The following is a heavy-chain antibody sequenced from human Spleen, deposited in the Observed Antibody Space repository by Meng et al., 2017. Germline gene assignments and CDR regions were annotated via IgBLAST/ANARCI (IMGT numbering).Heavy chain of an antibody. CDR1: GGSFSDYY. Sequence: HVQLQERGVGLLNPSVTLSLTCAVYGGSFSDYYWSWIRQPPGKGLEWIGEINHSGSTNYNPSLESRATISVDTSQNNLSLKLSSVTAADSAVYYCARGPTTMAHDFDYWGQGTLVTVTS. CDR2: INHSGST. CDR3: ARGPTTMAHDFDY. J-gene: IGHJ4*02. V-gene: IGHV4-34*01. D-gene: IGHD4-11*01.